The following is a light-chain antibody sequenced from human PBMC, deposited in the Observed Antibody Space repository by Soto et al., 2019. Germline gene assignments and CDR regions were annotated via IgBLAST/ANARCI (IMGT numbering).Light chain of an antibody. J-gene: IGKJ1*01. CDR3: QQSHNWPLWT. Sequence: EIVMTQSPATLSVSPGERATLSCRASQSISSNLAWYQQKPGQSPRLLIYGASTRATGIPARFSGSGSGTEFTLTISSLQSEDFAVDYCQQSHNWPLWTFGQGTKVDIK. CDR2: GAS. CDR1: QSISSN. V-gene: IGKV3-15*01.